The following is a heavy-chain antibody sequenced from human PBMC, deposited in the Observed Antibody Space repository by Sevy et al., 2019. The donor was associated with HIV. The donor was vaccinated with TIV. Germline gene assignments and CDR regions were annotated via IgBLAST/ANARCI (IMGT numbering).Heavy chain of an antibody. D-gene: IGHD2-15*01. V-gene: IGHV3-23*01. CDR1: GFTFSTYT. J-gene: IGHJ6*02. CDR3: AKGDRTFYGLDV. Sequence: GGSLRLSCAASGFTFSTYTMSWVRQPPGKGLEWVSAISGSAGSTYYADLVQGRFTISRDKSKNTLYLQMNSLRAEDTAVYYCAKGDRTFYGLDVWGQGTTVTVSS. CDR2: ISGSAGST.